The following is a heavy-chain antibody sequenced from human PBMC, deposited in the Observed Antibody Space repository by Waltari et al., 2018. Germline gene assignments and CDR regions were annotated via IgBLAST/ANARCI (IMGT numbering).Heavy chain of an antibody. J-gene: IGHJ6*03. Sequence: QVQLQQWGAGLLKPSETLSLTCAVYGGSFSGYYWSWIRQPPGKGLEWIGEINHSGSTNYNPSLKSRVTISVDTSKNQFSLKLSSVTAADTAVYYCARGPTGTTVGYYYYMDVWGKGTTVTVSS. V-gene: IGHV4-34*01. CDR1: GGSFSGYY. CDR3: ARGPTGTTVGYYYYMDV. D-gene: IGHD1-7*01. CDR2: INHSGST.